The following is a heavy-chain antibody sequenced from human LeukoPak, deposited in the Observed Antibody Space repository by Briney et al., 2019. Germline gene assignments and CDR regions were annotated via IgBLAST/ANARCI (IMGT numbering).Heavy chain of an antibody. CDR2: ISYSGVT. CDR1: GFTFSDYN. CDR3: TRDRRDGYNYVDL. Sequence: GSLRLSCAASGFTFSDYNMSWIRQPPGKGLEWIGYISYSGVTESNPSLKSRVTISVDTSKNQFSLKLSSVTAADTAVYYCTRDRRDGYNYVDLWGQGTLVTVSS. V-gene: IGHV4-59*01. D-gene: IGHD5-24*01. J-gene: IGHJ5*02.